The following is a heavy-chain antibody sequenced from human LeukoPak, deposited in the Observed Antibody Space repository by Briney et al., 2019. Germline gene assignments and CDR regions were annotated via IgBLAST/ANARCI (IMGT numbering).Heavy chain of an antibody. Sequence: PSETLSLTCTVSGGSISSGGYYWSWIRQHPGKGLEWIGYIYYSGSTYYNPSLKSRVTISVDTSKNQFSLKLSSVTAADTAVYYCARGGGILPIEYSSSGSIDYWGQGTLVTVSS. V-gene: IGHV4-31*03. CDR1: GGSISSGGYY. D-gene: IGHD6-6*01. J-gene: IGHJ4*02. CDR2: IYYSGST. CDR3: ARGGGILPIEYSSSGSIDY.